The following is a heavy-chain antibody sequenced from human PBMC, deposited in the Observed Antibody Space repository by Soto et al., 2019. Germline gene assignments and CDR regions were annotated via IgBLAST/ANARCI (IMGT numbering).Heavy chain of an antibody. CDR2: MNPNSGNT. CDR3: ARVSGISREDNSGYYPCRY. CDR1: GYTFTSYD. D-gene: IGHD3-22*01. V-gene: IGHV1-8*01. J-gene: IGHJ4*02. Sequence: ASVKVSCKASGYTFTSYDINWVRQATGQGLEWMGWMNPNSGNTGYAQKFQGRVTMTRNTSISTAYMELSSLRSEDTAVYYCARVSGISREDNSGYYPCRYWGQGTLVTVSS.